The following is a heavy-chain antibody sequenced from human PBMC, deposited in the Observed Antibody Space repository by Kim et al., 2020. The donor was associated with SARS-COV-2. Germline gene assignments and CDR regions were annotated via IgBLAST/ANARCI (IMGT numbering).Heavy chain of an antibody. Sequence: DSVKGRFTISRDNSKNSLYLQINSLRAEDTALYYCAKGGYGGNYLFSFDYWGQGTLVTVSS. J-gene: IGHJ4*02. D-gene: IGHD1-26*01. CDR3: AKGGYGGNYLFSFDY. V-gene: IGHV3-43D*03.